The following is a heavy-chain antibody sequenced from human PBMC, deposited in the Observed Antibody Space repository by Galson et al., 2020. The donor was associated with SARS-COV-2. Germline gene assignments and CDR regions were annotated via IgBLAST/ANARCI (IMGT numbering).Heavy chain of an antibody. V-gene: IGHV4-34*01. CDR1: GGSFSGYY. D-gene: IGHD6-19*01. Sequence: SETLSLTCAVYGGSFSGYYWSWIRQPQGKGLEWIGEINHSGSTNYNPSLKSRVTISVDTSKNQFSLKLSSVTAADTAVYYCARGYRQWLVLSNFRRYYFDYWGQGTLVTVSS. CDR2: INHSGST. J-gene: IGHJ4*02. CDR3: ARGYRQWLVLSNFRRYYFDY.